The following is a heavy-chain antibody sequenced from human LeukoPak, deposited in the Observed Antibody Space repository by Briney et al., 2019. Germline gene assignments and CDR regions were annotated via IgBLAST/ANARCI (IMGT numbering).Heavy chain of an antibody. J-gene: IGHJ5*02. D-gene: IGHD3-10*01. Sequence: GGSLRLSCAASGFTFSNAWMSWVRQAPGKGLEWVGRIKSKTDGGTTDYAAPVKGRFTISRDDSKSTLYLQMNSLKTEDTAIYYCSTGLYYYDSGSYSFPWGQGTLVTVSS. CDR1: GFTFSNAW. CDR3: STGLYYYDSGSYSFP. CDR2: IKSKTDGGTT. V-gene: IGHV3-15*01.